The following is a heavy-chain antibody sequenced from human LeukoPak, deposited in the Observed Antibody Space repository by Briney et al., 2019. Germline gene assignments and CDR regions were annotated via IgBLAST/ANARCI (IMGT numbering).Heavy chain of an antibody. J-gene: IGHJ4*02. V-gene: IGHV3-66*01. CDR2: IYSGGST. CDR3: ARATGSYYSLGY. Sequence: GGSLRLSCAASGFTVSSNYMSWVRQAPGKGLEWVSVIYSGGSTYYADSVKGRFTISRDNSKNTLYLQMNSLRAEDTAVYYCARATGSYYSLGYWGQGTLVTVSS. CDR1: GFTVSSNY. D-gene: IGHD1-26*01.